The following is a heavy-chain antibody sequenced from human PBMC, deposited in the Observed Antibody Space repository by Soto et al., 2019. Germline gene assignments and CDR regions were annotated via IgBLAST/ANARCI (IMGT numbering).Heavy chain of an antibody. CDR1: GFTFSSYG. J-gene: IGHJ4*02. CDR3: AKDLSPMVRGVIIGVDY. CDR2: ISYDGSNK. V-gene: IGHV3-30*18. Sequence: QVQLVESGGGVVQPGRSLRLSCAASGFTFSSYGMHWVRQAPGKGLEWVAVISYDGSNKYYADSVKGRFTISRDNSKNTLYLQMNSLRAEDTAVYYCAKDLSPMVRGVIIGVDYWGQGTLVTVSS. D-gene: IGHD3-10*01.